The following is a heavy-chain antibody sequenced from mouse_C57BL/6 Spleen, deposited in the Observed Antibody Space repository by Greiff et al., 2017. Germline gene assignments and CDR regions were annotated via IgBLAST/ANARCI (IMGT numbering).Heavy chain of an antibody. CDR2: IYPGDGDT. CDR3: AKLRGGAMDY. CDR1: GYAFSRYW. D-gene: IGHD1-1*01. J-gene: IGHJ4*01. V-gene: IGHV1-80*01. Sequence: QVQLQQSGAELVKPGASVKISCKASGYAFSRYWMNWVKQRPGKGLEWIGQIYPGDGDTNYNGKFKGKATLTADKSSSTAYMQLSSLTSEDSAVYFCAKLRGGAMDYWGQGTSVTVSS.